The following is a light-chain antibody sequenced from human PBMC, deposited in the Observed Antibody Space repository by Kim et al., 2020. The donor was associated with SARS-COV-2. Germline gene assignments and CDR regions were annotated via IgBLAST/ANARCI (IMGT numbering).Light chain of an antibody. J-gene: IGKJ1*01. CDR3: QRYGSSQWT. CDR1: QSFTSDA. Sequence: SPGERATPSARASQSFTSDALLWNNKKPGQAPRLLTNGASTRATGVPDRFSGSGSGTNFTLTISRLGPEDFAVYYCQRYGSSQWTFGEGTQGGIK. CDR2: GAS. V-gene: IGKV3-20*01.